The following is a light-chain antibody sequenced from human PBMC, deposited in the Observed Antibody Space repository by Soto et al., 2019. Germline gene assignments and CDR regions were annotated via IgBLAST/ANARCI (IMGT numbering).Light chain of an antibody. CDR2: GAS. V-gene: IGKV3-20*01. Sequence: DIVLTQAPANLSLSPGDSATLSCRVSQSTNGRYVAWYQQRPGLAPRLLVSGASKRATGIPDRFRGSGSGSELTLTTSGLEPEDCAVDFGQHCGSAPPGTFGQGTRL. CDR3: QHCGSAPPGT. CDR1: QSTNGRY. J-gene: IGKJ5*01.